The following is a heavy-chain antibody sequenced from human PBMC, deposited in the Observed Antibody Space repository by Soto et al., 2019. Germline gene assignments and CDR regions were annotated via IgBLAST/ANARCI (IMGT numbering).Heavy chain of an antibody. V-gene: IGHV1-18*01. CDR3: ARGTGTTRTNWFDP. CDR1: GYTFTSYG. J-gene: IGHJ5*02. D-gene: IGHD1-7*01. Sequence: ASVKVSCKASGYTFTSYGISWVRQAPGQGLEWMGWINAYNGNTNYAQKLQGRVTMTRDTSTSTAYMELRRLRSDDTAVYYCARGTGTTRTNWFDPWGQGTLVTVSS. CDR2: INAYNGNT.